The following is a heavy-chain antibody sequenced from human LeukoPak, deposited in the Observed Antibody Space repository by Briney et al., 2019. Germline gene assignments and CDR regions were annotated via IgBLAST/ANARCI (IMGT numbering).Heavy chain of an antibody. V-gene: IGHV4-59*11. CDR3: ARDLVTVTKGFDI. CDR2: ISYSGST. CDR1: DDSFSSHY. J-gene: IGHJ3*02. D-gene: IGHD4-17*01. Sequence: SETLSLTCAVSDDSFSSHYWTWIRQPPGKGLEWIGYISYSGSTNYNPSLKSRVTISIDTSKNQFSLKLSSVTAADTAVYYCARDLVTVTKGFDIWGQGTMVSVSS.